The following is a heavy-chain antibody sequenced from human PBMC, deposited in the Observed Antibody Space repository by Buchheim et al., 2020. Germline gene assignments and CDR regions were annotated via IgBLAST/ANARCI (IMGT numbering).Heavy chain of an antibody. CDR1: AGTSIGYY. CDR3: ARGRGQGWYFDL. V-gene: IGHV4-34*01. Sequence: QVQLQQWGAGLLKPSETLSLTCAVYAGTSIGYYWSWIRQPPGKGLEWIGEIDHSGSTNYNPSLKSRVTISVGTSKNQFSLKLSSVTAADTAVYYCARGRGQGWYFDLWGRGTL. D-gene: IGHD3-10*01. J-gene: IGHJ2*01. CDR2: IDHSGST.